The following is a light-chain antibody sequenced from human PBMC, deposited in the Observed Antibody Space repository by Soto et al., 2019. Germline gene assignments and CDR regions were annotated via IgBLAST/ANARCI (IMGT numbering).Light chain of an antibody. CDR2: GAS. Sequence: EIVLTQSPGTLSLSPGERATLSCRASQSVSSSYLAWYQQKPGQAPRLLIYGASSRATGIPDRFSRSGSGTDFTLTISRLEAEDFAVYYCQQYGSSPWTFGQGTKVAIK. V-gene: IGKV3-20*01. CDR3: QQYGSSPWT. J-gene: IGKJ1*01. CDR1: QSVSSSY.